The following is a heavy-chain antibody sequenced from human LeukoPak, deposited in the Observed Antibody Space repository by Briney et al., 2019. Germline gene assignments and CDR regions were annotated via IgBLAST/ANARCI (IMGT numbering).Heavy chain of an antibody. V-gene: IGHV3-66*01. Sequence: PGGSLRLTCAASGFTVSSNYMSWVRQAPGKGLEWVSVIYSGGSTYYADSVKGRFTISRDNSKNTLYLQMNSLRAEDTAVYYCVRDYYGSGSYTLDYWGQGTLVTVSS. CDR1: GFTVSSNY. J-gene: IGHJ4*02. CDR2: IYSGGST. D-gene: IGHD3-10*01. CDR3: VRDYYGSGSYTLDY.